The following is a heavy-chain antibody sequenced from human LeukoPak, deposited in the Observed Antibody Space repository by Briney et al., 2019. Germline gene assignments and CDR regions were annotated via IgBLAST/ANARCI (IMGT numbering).Heavy chain of an antibody. J-gene: IGHJ4*02. CDR3: ARGAVAHFDY. D-gene: IGHD6-19*01. Sequence: SQTLSLTCAISGDSVSSNSAAWNWIRQSPSRGLEWLGRTYYRSKWYTDYAVSVKSRISINSDTSKNQFSLQLNFVTPEDTAVYYCARGAVAHFDYWGQGTLVTVSS. V-gene: IGHV6-1*01. CDR1: GDSVSSNSAA. CDR2: TYYRSKWYT.